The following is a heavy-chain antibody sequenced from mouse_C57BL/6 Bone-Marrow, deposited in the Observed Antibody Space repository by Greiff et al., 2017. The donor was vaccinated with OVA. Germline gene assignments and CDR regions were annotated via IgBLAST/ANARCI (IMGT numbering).Heavy chain of an antibody. Sequence: EVKVEESGGGLVKPGGSLKLSCAASGFTFSSYTMSWVRQTPEKRLEWVATISGGGGNTYYPDSVKGRFTISRDNAKNTLYLQMSSLRSEDTALYYCASGEWLPFAYWGQGTLVTVSA. CDR2: ISGGGGNT. CDR3: ASGEWLPFAY. V-gene: IGHV5-9*01. D-gene: IGHD2-2*01. J-gene: IGHJ3*01. CDR1: GFTFSSYT.